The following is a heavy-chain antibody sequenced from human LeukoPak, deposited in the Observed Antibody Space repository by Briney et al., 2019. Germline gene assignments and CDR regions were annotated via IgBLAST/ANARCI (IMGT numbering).Heavy chain of an antibody. Sequence: GGSLRLSCAASGFTFSSYSMSWVRQAPGKGLEWVSSISSSKTYIYYADSVKGRFTISRDNVKNSLYLQMNSLRAEDTALYHCARKGLGGELGGFDHWGRGILVTVSS. J-gene: IGHJ4*02. CDR3: ARKGLGGELGGFDH. CDR1: GFTFSSYS. CDR2: ISSSKTYI. D-gene: IGHD1-26*01. V-gene: IGHV3-21*04.